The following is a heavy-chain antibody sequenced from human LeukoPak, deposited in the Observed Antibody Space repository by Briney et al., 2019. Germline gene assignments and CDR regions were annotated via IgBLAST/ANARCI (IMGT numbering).Heavy chain of an antibody. CDR2: ISAYNGST. CDR1: GYTFTSYG. CDR3: ARDYYGSSGYSPFYDY. V-gene: IGHV1-18*01. Sequence: ASVKVSCKASGYTFTSYGISWVRQAPGQGLEWMGWISAYNGSTNYAQKLQGRVTMTTDTSTSTAYMELRSLRSDDTAVYYCARDYYGSSGYSPFYDYWGQGTLVTVSS. D-gene: IGHD3-22*01. J-gene: IGHJ4*02.